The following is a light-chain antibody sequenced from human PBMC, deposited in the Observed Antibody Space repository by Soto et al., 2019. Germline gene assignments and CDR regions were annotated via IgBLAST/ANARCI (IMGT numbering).Light chain of an antibody. J-gene: IGLJ1*01. CDR3: CSYAGSYV. CDR2: DVS. Sequence: QSALTQPRSVSGSPGQSVTISCTGTSSDVGGYNYVSWYQHHPGKAPKLMIYDVSKRPSGVPDRFSGSKSGNTASLTISGLHAEDEADYYCCSYAGSYVFGTGTKLTVL. CDR1: SSDVGGYNY. V-gene: IGLV2-11*01.